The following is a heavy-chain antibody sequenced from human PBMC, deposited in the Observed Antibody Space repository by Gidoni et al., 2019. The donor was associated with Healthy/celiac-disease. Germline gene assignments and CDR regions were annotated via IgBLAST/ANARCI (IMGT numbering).Heavy chain of an antibody. CDR2: ISYVVSNK. CDR1: GFTFSSYA. D-gene: IGHD2-2*01. J-gene: IGHJ5*02. V-gene: IGHV3-30-3*01. CDR3: ATFRVPAAT. Sequence: QVQLVESGGGVVQPGRYMRISCEASGFTFSSYAMHWVRQAPCKGLEWVAVISYVVSNKYYADSVKCLFTISRDNSKNTLYLQMNSLRAEDTAVYYCATFRVPAATWGQGTLVTVSS.